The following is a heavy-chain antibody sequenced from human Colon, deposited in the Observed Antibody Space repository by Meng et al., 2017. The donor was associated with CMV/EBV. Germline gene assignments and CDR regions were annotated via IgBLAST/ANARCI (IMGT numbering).Heavy chain of an antibody. D-gene: IGHD2-21*01. V-gene: IGHV3-23*01. CDR1: GFPFSSHA. CDR3: VRADRCGGDCYDRPLDY. Sequence: GGSLRLSCAASGFPFSSHAMNWVRQAPGKGLEWVSTVNAGGSDTYYADSVKGRFTISRDNSKNTLYLQMNSLRAEDTAIYYCVRADRCGGDCYDRPLDYWGQGSLVTVSS. CDR2: VNAGGSDT. J-gene: IGHJ4*02.